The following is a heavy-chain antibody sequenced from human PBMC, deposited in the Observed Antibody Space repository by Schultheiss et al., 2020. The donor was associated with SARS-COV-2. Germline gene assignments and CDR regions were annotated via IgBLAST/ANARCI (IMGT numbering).Heavy chain of an antibody. CDR3: ARARRNYNGLGFFDY. J-gene: IGHJ4*02. V-gene: IGHV4-4*07. CDR2: IYHSGST. Sequence: SETLSLTCTVSGGSISSYYWSWIRQPAGKGLEWVASIYHSGSTYYNPSLKSRVTISVDTSKNQFSLKLSSVTAADTAVYYCARARRNYNGLGFFDYWGQGTLVTVSS. D-gene: IGHD5-24*01. CDR1: GGSISSYY.